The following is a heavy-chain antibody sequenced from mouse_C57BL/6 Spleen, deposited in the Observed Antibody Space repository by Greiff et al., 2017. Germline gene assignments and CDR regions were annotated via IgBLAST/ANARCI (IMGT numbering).Heavy chain of an antibody. V-gene: IGHV1-82*01. D-gene: IGHD3-2*02. CDR2: IYPGDGDT. J-gene: IGHJ4*01. CDR3: ARGGSGYVDYAMDY. Sequence: QVQLQQSGPELVKPGASVKISCKASGYAFSSSWMNWVKQRPGKGLERIGRIYPGDGDTNYNGKFKGKATLTADKSSSTAYMQLSSLTSEDSAVYFCARGGSGYVDYAMDYWGQGTSVTVSS. CDR1: GYAFSSSW.